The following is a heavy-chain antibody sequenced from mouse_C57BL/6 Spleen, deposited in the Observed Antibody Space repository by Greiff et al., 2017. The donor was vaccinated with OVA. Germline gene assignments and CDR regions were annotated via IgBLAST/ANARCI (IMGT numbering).Heavy chain of an antibody. CDR3: ARAGKSFDY. V-gene: IGHV5-4*01. J-gene: IGHJ2*01. CDR1: GFTFSSYA. Sequence: EVQGVESGGGLVKPGGSLKLSCAASGFTFSSYAMSWVRQTPEKRLEWVATISDGGSYTYYPDNVKGRFTISRDNAKNNLYLQMSHLKSEDTAMYYCARAGKSFDYWGQGTTLTVSS. CDR2: ISDGGSYT.